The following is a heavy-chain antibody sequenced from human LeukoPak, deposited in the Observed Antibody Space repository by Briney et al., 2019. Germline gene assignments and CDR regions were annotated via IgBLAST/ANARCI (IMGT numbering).Heavy chain of an antibody. CDR1: GFTFSSYG. Sequence: GGSLRLSCAASGFTFSSYGMHWVREAPGTGLEWVAFIRYDGSNKYYAESVKGRFTISRDNSKNTLYLQMNSLRAEDTAVYYCAKVAQPYYYYYGMDVWGQGATVTVSS. CDR2: IRYDGSNK. CDR3: AKVAQPYYYYYGMDV. D-gene: IGHD2-2*01. V-gene: IGHV3-30*02. J-gene: IGHJ6*02.